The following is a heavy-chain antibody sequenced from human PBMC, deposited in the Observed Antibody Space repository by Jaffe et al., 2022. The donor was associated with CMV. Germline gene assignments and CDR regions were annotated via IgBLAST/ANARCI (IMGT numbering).Heavy chain of an antibody. V-gene: IGHV4-34*01. CDR3: ARARVVATIILGIAVAGYFDY. Sequence: QVQLQQWGAGLLKPSETLSLTCAVYGGSFSGYYWSWIRQPPGKGLEWIGEINHSGSTNYNPSLKSRVTISVDTSKNQFSLKLSSVTAADTAVYYCARARVVATIILGIAVAGYFDYWGQGTLVTVSS. D-gene: IGHD6-19*01. J-gene: IGHJ4*02. CDR1: GGSFSGYY. CDR2: INHSGST.